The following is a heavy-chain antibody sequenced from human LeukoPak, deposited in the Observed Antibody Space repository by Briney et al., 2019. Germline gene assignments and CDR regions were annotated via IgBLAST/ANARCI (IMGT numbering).Heavy chain of an antibody. Sequence: SETLSLTCTVSGGSISSGSYYWSWIRQPAGKGLERIGRIYTSGSTNYNPSLKSRVTTSVDTSKNQFSLKLSSVTAADTAVYYCARWFWSSTGSYYDYWGQGTLVTVSS. J-gene: IGHJ4*02. CDR1: GGSISSGSYY. CDR3: ARWFWSSTGSYYDY. V-gene: IGHV4-61*02. CDR2: IYTSGST. D-gene: IGHD2-2*01.